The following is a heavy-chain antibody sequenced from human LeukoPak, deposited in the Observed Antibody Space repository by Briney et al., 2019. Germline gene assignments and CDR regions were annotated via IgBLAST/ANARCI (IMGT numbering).Heavy chain of an antibody. CDR3: ARVGSYYGSGSHITT. V-gene: IGHV3-21*01. J-gene: IGHJ5*02. Sequence: GRSLRLSCAASGFTFSSYSMNWVRQAPGKGMEWVSSISSSSSYIYYADSVKGRLTISRDNAKNSLYLQMNSLRAEDTAVYYCARVGSYYGSGSHITTWGQGTLVAVSS. D-gene: IGHD3-10*01. CDR2: ISSSSSYI. CDR1: GFTFSSYS.